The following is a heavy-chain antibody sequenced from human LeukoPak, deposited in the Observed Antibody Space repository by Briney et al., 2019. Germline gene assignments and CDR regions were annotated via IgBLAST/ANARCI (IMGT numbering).Heavy chain of an antibody. J-gene: IGHJ4*02. CDR1: GVSISSSYSY. Sequence: WETLSLTCTVSGVSISSSYSYWGWIRQPPGKGLEWIGEIYHSGSTNYNPSLQSRVTISVDKSKNQFSLKLSSVTAADTAVYYCARASHDYGDYSHFDYWGQGTLVTVSS. V-gene: IGHV4-39*07. CDR2: IYHSGST. D-gene: IGHD4-17*01. CDR3: ARASHDYGDYSHFDY.